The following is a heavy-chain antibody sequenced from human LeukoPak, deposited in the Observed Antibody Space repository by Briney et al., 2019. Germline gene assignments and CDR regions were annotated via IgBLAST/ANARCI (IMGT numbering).Heavy chain of an antibody. CDR1: GGSFSGYY. Sequence: SETLSLTCAVCGGSFSGYYWSWIRQPPGKGLEGIGEINHSGTTNYNPSLKSRVTISVDTSKNQFSLKLTSVTAADTAVYYCARGPQSRFDYWGQGTLVTVSS. J-gene: IGHJ4*02. CDR2: INHSGTT. CDR3: ARGPQSRFDY. V-gene: IGHV4-34*01.